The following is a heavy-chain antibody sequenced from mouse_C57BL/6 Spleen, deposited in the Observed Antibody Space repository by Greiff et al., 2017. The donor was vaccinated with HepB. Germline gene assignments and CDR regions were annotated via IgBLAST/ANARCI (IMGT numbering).Heavy chain of an antibody. Sequence: VKLQQSGAELVRPGTSVKVSCKASGYAFTNYLIEWVKQRPGQGLEWIGVINPGSGGTNYNEKFKGKATLTADKSSSTAYMQLSSLTSEDSAVYFCARSDWEGDYYAMDYWGQGTSVTVSS. CDR1: GYAFTNYL. D-gene: IGHD4-1*01. V-gene: IGHV1-54*01. CDR2: INPGSGGT. CDR3: ARSDWEGDYYAMDY. J-gene: IGHJ4*01.